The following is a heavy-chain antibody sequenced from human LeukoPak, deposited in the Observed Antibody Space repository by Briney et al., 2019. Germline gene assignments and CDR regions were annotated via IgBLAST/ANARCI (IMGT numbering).Heavy chain of an antibody. CDR1: GYSFIDYY. V-gene: IGHV1-2*02. CDR3: ARDKDHAFHI. J-gene: IGHJ3*02. CDR2: INSNSADT. Sequence: ASVKVSCKTSGYSFIDYYIHWVRQAPGQGLEWMGWINSNSADTNYAQNFQGRVTMTTDTSTSTAYMELRSLRSDDTAVYYCARDKDHAFHIWGQGTMVTVSS.